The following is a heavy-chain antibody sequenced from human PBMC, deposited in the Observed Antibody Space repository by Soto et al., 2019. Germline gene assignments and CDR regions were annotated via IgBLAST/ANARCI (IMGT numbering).Heavy chain of an antibody. CDR1: GFMLSNYA. CDR3: ARTRWTSGYWFEY. V-gene: IGHV3-23*01. J-gene: IGHJ4*02. CDR2: NGGSGIST. D-gene: IGHD3-22*01. Sequence: GGSLRLSCVGSGFMLSNYAMSWVRQAPGKGLEWVSANGGSGISTYYAESVKGRFTISRDNSKNTLYLQMNSLRAEDTAIYYCARTRWTSGYWFEYWGQGTLVTVSS.